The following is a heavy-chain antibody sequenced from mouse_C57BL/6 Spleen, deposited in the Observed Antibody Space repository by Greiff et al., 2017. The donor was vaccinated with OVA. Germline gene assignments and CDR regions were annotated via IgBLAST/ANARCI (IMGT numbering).Heavy chain of an antibody. CDR1: GYTFTSYW. Sequence: QVQLQQSGAELVRPGSSVKLSCKASGYTFTSYWMHWVKQRPIQGLEWIGNIDPSDSETPYNQKFKDKATLTADQSSRTAYMQLRSLTSEDSAVYYGAREGVPCWYCGGWGTGTTVTVAS. J-gene: IGHJ1*03. CDR3: AREGVPCWYCGG. V-gene: IGHV1-52*01. CDR2: IDPSDSET. D-gene: IGHD2-14*01.